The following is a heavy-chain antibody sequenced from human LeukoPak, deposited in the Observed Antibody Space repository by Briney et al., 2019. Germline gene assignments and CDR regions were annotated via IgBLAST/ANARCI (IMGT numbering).Heavy chain of an antibody. Sequence: PGRSLRLSCAASGFTFDDYAMHWVRQAPGKGLEWVSGISWNSGSIGYADSVKGRFTISRDNAKNSLYLQMNSLRAEDMALYYCAKGITAVAGRGDYMDDWGKGTTVTVSS. CDR3: AKGITAVAGRGDYMDD. CDR1: GFTFDDYA. CDR2: ISWNSGSI. V-gene: IGHV3-9*03. J-gene: IGHJ6*03. D-gene: IGHD6-19*01.